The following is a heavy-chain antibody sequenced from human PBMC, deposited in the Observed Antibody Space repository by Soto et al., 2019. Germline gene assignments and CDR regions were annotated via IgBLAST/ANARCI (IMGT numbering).Heavy chain of an antibody. V-gene: IGHV4-34*01. CDR3: ARTFGNRYYYYYMDV. D-gene: IGHD3-10*01. Sequence: SETLSLTWAVYGGSFSGYYWSWIRQPPGKGLEWIGEINHSGSTNYNPSLKSRVTISVDTSKNQFSLKLSSVTAADTAVYYCARTFGNRYYYYYMDVWGKGTTVTVSS. CDR1: GGSFSGYY. J-gene: IGHJ6*03. CDR2: INHSGST.